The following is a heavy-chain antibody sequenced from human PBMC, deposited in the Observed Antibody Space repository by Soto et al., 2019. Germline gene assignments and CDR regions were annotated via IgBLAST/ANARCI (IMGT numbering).Heavy chain of an antibody. CDR3: YYYMDV. D-gene: IGHD3-10*01. V-gene: IGHV1-2*02. CDR1: GYTFTGYY. J-gene: IGHJ6*03. Sequence: ASVKVSCKASGYTFTGYYMHWVRQAPGQGLEWMGWINPNSGGTSYAQEFQGRVTMTRLRSDDTAVYYCARDERGFSGTTGYYYYMDVWGKGTTVTVSS. CDR2: INPNSGGT.